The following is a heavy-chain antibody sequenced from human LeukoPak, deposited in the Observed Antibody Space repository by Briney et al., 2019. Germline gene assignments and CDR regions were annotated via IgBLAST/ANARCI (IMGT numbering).Heavy chain of an antibody. Sequence: GGSLRLSCAASGFTFSSYAMHWVRQAPGKGLEWVAVISYDGSNKYYADSVKGRFTISRDNSKNTLYLQMNSLRAEDTAVYYCARDVGGWFDPWGQGTLVTVSS. CDR1: GFTFSSYA. J-gene: IGHJ5*02. V-gene: IGHV3-30*04. CDR2: ISYDGSNK. CDR3: ARDVGGWFDP. D-gene: IGHD3-10*01.